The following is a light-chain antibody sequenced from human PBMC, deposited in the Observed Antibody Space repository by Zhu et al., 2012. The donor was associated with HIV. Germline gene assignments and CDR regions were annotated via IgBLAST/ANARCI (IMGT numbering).Light chain of an antibody. CDR1: QSLSNN. CDR2: GAS. V-gene: IGKV3-20*01. J-gene: IGKJ2*01. CDR3: QQFGRPFT. Sequence: ATLSCRASQSLSNNLAWYQQKPGQAPRLLIHGASTRATGIPDRFSGSGSGTDFTLTISRLQPEDFAVYYCQQFGRPFTFGQGTKLEIK.